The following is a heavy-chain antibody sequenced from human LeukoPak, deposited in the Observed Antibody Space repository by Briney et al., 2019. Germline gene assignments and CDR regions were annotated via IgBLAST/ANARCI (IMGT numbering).Heavy chain of an antibody. CDR1: GFTFSSYS. CDR2: ISSSSSYI. J-gene: IGHJ4*02. CDR3: ARGGTLGYCSSTSCYFWDY. V-gene: IGHV3-21*01. D-gene: IGHD2-2*01. Sequence: PGGSLRLSCAASGFTFSSYSMNWVRQAPWKGLEWVSSISSSSSYIYYADSVKGRFTISRDNAKNSLYLQMNSLRAEDTAVYYCARGGTLGYCSSTSCYFWDYWGQGTLVTVSS.